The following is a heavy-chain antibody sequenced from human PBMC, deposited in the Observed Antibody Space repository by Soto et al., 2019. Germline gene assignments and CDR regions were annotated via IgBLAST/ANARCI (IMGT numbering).Heavy chain of an antibody. J-gene: IGHJ4*02. Sequence: SVKVSCKASGGTFSSYTVSWLRQIPGQGLEWMGGIIPDFGTTNYAQRFQGRVTITADESTHTAFMELTSLTAEDTADYYCARSHSSTTVGVAGPDYYFGLWGRGTLVTVSS. V-gene: IGHV1-69*13. CDR3: ARSHSSTTVGVAGPDYYFGL. CDR1: GGTFSSYT. D-gene: IGHD6-19*01. CDR2: IIPDFGTT.